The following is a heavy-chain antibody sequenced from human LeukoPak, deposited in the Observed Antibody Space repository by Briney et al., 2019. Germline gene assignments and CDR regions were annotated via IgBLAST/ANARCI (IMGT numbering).Heavy chain of an antibody. CDR1: GGTFSSYA. D-gene: IGHD3-3*01. V-gene: IGHV1-69*05. J-gene: IGHJ6*03. Sequence: SVKVSCKASGGTFSSYAISWVRQAPGQGLEWMGGIIPIFGTANYAQKFQGRVTITTDESTSTAYMELSSLRSEDTAVYYCVTRGSGSHYYYYLDVWGKGTTVTVSS. CDR2: IIPIFGTA. CDR3: VTRGSGSHYYYYLDV.